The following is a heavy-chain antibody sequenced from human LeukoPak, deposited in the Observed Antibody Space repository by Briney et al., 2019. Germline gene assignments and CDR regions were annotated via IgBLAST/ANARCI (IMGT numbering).Heavy chain of an antibody. V-gene: IGHV3-20*04. Sequence: GGSLRLSCAASGFTFDDYGLSWVRQAPGKGLEWVSGINWNGGNTGYSDSVKGRFTISRDNAKNSLYLQMDSLRAEDTALYYCGRDLSGWYGPDYWGQGTLVTVSS. CDR1: GFTFDDYG. CDR2: INWNGGNT. CDR3: GRDLSGWYGPDY. J-gene: IGHJ4*02. D-gene: IGHD6-19*01.